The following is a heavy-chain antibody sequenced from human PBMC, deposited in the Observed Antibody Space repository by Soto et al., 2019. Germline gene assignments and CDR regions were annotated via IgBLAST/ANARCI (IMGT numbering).Heavy chain of an antibody. CDR1: GFRFRDYW. J-gene: IGHJ5*02. V-gene: IGHV3-7*03. Sequence: VGSLRLSCAVSGFRFRDYWMSWVRQAPGKGLEWVANIKQDESDKYYVDSVKGRFTISRDNAKNALYLQMNSLRVEDTAVYYCAAYCYTMTCTHFHGYSWGQGTQVTVSS. CDR2: IKQDESDK. CDR3: AAYCYTMTCTHFHGYS. D-gene: IGHD3-16*02.